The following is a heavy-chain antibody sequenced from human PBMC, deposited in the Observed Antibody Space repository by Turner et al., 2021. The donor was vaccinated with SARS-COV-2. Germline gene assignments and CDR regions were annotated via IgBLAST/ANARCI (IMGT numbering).Heavy chain of an antibody. CDR1: GGTFSSYA. CDR2: IIPIFYTT. D-gene: IGHD3-22*01. CDR3: ARDRDYDSSGYWEQS. V-gene: IGHV1-69*06. J-gene: IGHJ4*02. Sequence: QVQLVQSGAEVKKPGSSVKVSCKASGGTFSSYATSWVRQAPGQGLGWMGGIIPIFYTTNYEQKFQGRVTITADKSTGTSYMELSGLRSEDTAVYYCARDRDYDSSGYWEQSWGQGTLVTVSS.